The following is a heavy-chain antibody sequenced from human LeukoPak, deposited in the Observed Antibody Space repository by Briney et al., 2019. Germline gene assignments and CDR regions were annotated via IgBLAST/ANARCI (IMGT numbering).Heavy chain of an antibody. Sequence: SETLSLTCTVSGGSISSGYYWGWIRQPPGKGLEWIGSIYHSGSTYYNPSLKSRVTLSVDTSKNQFSLKLSSVTAADTAVYYCARHSSGWYGGDYWGQGTLVTVSS. J-gene: IGHJ4*02. CDR3: ARHSSGWYGGDY. V-gene: IGHV4-38-2*02. CDR1: GGSISSGYY. D-gene: IGHD6-19*01. CDR2: IYHSGST.